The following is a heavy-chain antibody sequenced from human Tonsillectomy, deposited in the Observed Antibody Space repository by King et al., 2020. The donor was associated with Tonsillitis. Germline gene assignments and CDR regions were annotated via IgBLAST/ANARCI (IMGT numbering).Heavy chain of an antibody. V-gene: IGHV4-31*03. Sequence: QLQESGPGLVKPSQTLSLTCSVSGGSISSSGYYWSWIRQHPGKGLEWIGYIYYSGYTYYNQSLKSRVSISLDTSKNQFSLKLSSVAAADTAVYYCASMLRGVMPTPFDSWGQGTLVTVSS. CDR3: ASMLRGVMPTPFDS. D-gene: IGHD3-10*01. CDR2: IYYSGYT. J-gene: IGHJ4*02. CDR1: GGSISSSGYY.